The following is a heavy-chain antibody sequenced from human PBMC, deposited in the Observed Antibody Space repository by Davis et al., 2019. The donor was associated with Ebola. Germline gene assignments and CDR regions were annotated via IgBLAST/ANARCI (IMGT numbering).Heavy chain of an antibody. V-gene: IGHV3-23*01. CDR1: GFTSRSYA. CDR3: AKDTSNVWFDV. J-gene: IGHJ3*01. CDR2: IGPSDDTT. Sequence: PGGSLRPSCAASGFTSRSYAMNWVRQAPGKGLEWVSTIGPSDDTTYYADSVKGRFTISRDNSKNTLYLQMNSLRAEDTAIYYCAKDTSNVWFDVWGQGTMVSVSS. D-gene: IGHD6-19*01.